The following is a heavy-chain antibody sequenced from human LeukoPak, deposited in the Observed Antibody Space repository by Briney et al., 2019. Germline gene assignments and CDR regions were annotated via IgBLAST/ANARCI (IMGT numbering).Heavy chain of an antibody. CDR2: IYYSGST. D-gene: IGHD3-3*01. CDR1: GGSISSCY. V-gene: IGHV4-59*01. CDR3: ARQQNDFWSGYYHYYYGMDV. Sequence: SETLSLTCTVSGGSISSCYWSWIRQPPGKGLEWIGYIYYSGSTNYNPSLKSRVTISVDTSKNQFSLKLSSVTAADTAVYYCARQQNDFWSGYYHYYYGMDVWGQGTTVTVSS. J-gene: IGHJ6*02.